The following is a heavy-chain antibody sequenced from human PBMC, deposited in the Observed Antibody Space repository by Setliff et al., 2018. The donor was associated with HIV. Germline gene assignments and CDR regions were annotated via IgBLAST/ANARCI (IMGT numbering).Heavy chain of an antibody. V-gene: IGHV4-61*09. CDR2: IFTIGST. CDR1: GGSISSGSYY. CDR3: ATDTSISWFYH. J-gene: IGHJ5*01. Sequence: SETLSLTCTVSGGSISSGSYYWSWIRQPAGKGLEWIGHIFTIGSTNYNPSLKSRVTISVDTSNNQFSLRMNSVTAADTAVYYCATDTSISWFYHWGQGTLVTVSS. D-gene: IGHD1-1*01.